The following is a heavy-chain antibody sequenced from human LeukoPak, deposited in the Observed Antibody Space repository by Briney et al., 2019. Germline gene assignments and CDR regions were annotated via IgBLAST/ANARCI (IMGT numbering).Heavy chain of an antibody. V-gene: IGHV3-15*01. CDR3: TTGCSGADFCS. CDR1: GFIFSHAW. Sequence: GGSLRLSCAASGFIFSHAWMTWVRQAPGKGLEWVGRIKSESDGGTTDYAAPVKGRFTVSRDDSESTVYLQMNSLTSEDAAVYYCTTGCSGADFCSWGQGTLVTVSS. D-gene: IGHD2-15*01. J-gene: IGHJ4*02. CDR2: IKSESDGGTT.